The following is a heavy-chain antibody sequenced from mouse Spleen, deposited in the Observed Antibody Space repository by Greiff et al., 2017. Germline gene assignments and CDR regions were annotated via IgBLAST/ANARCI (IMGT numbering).Heavy chain of an antibody. D-gene: IGHD3-1*01. CDR1: GYSFTGYY. CDR2: INPSTGGT. J-gene: IGHJ3*01. Sequence: EVQVVESGPELVKPGASVKISCKASGYSFTGYYMNWVKQSPEKSLEWIGEINPSTGGTTYNQKFKAKATLTVDKSSSTAYMQLKSLTSEDSAVYYCARGSGTGGFAYWGQGTLVTVSA. CDR3: ARGSGTGGFAY. V-gene: IGHV1-42*01.